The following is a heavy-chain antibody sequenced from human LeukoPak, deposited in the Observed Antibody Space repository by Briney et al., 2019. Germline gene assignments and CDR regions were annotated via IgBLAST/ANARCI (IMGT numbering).Heavy chain of an antibody. Sequence: PSETLPLTCTVSGGSISSYYWSWIRQPPGKGLEWIGYIYYSGSTNYNPSLKSRVTISVDTSKNQFSLKLSSVTAADTAVYYCARSTRTMYYDILTGLDYYYYGMDVWGQGTTVTVSS. CDR2: IYYSGST. J-gene: IGHJ6*02. CDR1: GGSISSYY. D-gene: IGHD3-9*01. CDR3: ARSTRTMYYDILTGLDYYYYGMDV. V-gene: IGHV4-59*01.